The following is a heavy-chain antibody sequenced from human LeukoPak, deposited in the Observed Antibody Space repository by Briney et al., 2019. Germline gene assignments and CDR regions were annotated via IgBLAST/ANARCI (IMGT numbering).Heavy chain of an antibody. D-gene: IGHD6-19*01. J-gene: IGHJ5*02. V-gene: IGHV4-59*08. CDR3: ARTGAGKRSWFDP. CDR2: IYYSGST. CDR1: GGSISSYY. Sequence: PSETLSLTCTVSGGSISSYYWSWIRQPPGKGLEWIGYIYYSGSTNYNPSLKSRVTISVDTSKNQFSLKLSSVTAADMAVYYCARTGAGKRSWFDPWGQGTLVTVSS.